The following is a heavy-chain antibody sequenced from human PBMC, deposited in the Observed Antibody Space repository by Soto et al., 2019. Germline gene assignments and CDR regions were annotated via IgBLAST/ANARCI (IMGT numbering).Heavy chain of an antibody. CDR1: GGSISSNY. J-gene: IGHJ4*02. CDR3: ARTHVDTAMPFDY. D-gene: IGHD5-18*01. V-gene: IGHV4-59*01. CDR2: VYNSGST. Sequence: SETLSLTCTVSGGSISSNYWTWIRQPPGKGLEWIGYVYNSGSTNYNPSLKSRVTISEDTSKSQFSLKVNSMTAADTAVYYCARTHVDTAMPFDYWGQGTLVTVSS.